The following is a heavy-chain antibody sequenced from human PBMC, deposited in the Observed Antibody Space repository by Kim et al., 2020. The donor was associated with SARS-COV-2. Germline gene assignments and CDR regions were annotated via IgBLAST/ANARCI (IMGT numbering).Heavy chain of an antibody. CDR3: ARDRSSSGLDY. CDR1: GGSISSYY. V-gene: IGHV4-59*13. D-gene: IGHD6-13*01. CDR2: IYYSGST. Sequence: SETLSLTCTVSGGSISSYYWSWIRQPPGKGLEWIGYIYYSGSTNYNPSLKSRVTISVDTSKNQFSLKLSSVTAADTAVYYCARDRSSSGLDYWGQGTLVTVSS. J-gene: IGHJ4*02.